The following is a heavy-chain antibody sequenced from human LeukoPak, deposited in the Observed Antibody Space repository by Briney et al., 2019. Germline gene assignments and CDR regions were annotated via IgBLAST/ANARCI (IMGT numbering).Heavy chain of an antibody. Sequence: SGTLSLTCAVSGGSISSSNWWSWVRQPPGKGLEWIGEIYHSGSTYYNPSLKSRVTISVDTSKNQFSLKLSSVTAADTAVYYCAREVVLMVYAIRDDNWFDPWGQGTLVTVSS. D-gene: IGHD2-8*01. CDR3: AREVVLMVYAIRDDNWFDP. CDR2: IYHSGST. CDR1: GGSISSSNW. V-gene: IGHV4-4*02. J-gene: IGHJ5*02.